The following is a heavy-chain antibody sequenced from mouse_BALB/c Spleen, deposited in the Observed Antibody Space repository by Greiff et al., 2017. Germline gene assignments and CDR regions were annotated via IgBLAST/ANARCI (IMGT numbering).Heavy chain of an antibody. CDR3: TREIHYYGYPFAY. V-gene: IGHV5-6-4*01. CDR2: ISSGGSYT. J-gene: IGHJ3*01. D-gene: IGHD1-2*01. CDR1: GFTFSSYT. Sequence: EVQGVESGGGLVKPGGSLKLSCAASGFTFSSYTMSWVRQTPEKRLEWVATISSGGSYTYYPDSVKGRFTISRDNAKNTLYLQMSSLKSEDTAMYYCTREIHYYGYPFAYWGQGTLVTVSA.